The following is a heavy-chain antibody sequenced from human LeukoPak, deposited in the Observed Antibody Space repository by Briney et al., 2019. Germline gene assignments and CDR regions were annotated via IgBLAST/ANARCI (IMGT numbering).Heavy chain of an antibody. J-gene: IGHJ6*03. D-gene: IGHD6-13*01. CDR3: ARGRSSWSVWGEYYYYYMDV. Sequence: SETLSLTCTVSGGSISTYYWSWIRQPAGKGLEWIGRMYSNGSTNYNSSLKSRVTMSVDTSKNQFSLKLTSVTAADTAMYYCARGRSSWSVWGEYYYYYMDVWGKGPTVTIS. CDR1: GGSISTYY. V-gene: IGHV4-4*07. CDR2: MYSNGST.